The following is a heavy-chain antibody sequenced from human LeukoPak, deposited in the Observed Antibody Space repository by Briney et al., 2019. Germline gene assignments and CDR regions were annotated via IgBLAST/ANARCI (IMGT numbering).Heavy chain of an antibody. J-gene: IGHJ4*02. CDR3: ARGVAGPFDY. CDR2: ITYDGSNQ. V-gene: IGHV3-30-3*02. CDR1: GFTFSSFA. D-gene: IGHD6-19*01. Sequence: ARSRRLSCAASGFTFSSFAMGWVRQAPGKWLEWVAVITYDGSNQYYADSVKGRFTISRDNSKITLYLQMNSLRAEDTAVYYCARGVAGPFDYWGQGTLVTVSS.